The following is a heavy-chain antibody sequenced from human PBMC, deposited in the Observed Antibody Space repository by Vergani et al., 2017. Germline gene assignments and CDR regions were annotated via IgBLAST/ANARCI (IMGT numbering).Heavy chain of an antibody. J-gene: IGHJ5*02. V-gene: IGHV3-9*01. CDR3: AKDIRLGELSFPQFDP. Sequence: EVQLVESGGGLVQPGRSLRLSCAASGFTFDDYAMHWVRQAPGKGLEWVSGISWNSGSIGYADSVKGRFTISRDNAKNSLYLQMNSLRAEDTAWYYCAKDIRLGELSFPQFDPWGQGTLVTVSS. CDR1: GFTFDDYA. D-gene: IGHD3-16*02. CDR2: ISWNSGSI.